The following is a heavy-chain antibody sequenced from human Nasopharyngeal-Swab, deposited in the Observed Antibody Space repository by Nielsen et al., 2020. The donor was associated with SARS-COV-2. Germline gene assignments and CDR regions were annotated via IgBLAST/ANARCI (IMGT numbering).Heavy chain of an antibody. D-gene: IGHD6-25*01. J-gene: IGHJ4*02. CDR1: GGSFSGYY. CDR3: ARTSSGRRFDY. CDR2: INHSGST. V-gene: IGHV4-34*01. Sequence: SETLSLTCAVYGGSFSGYYWSWTRQPPGKGLEWIGEINHSGSTNYNPSLKSRVTISVDTSKNQFSLKLSSVTAADTAVYYCARTSSGRRFDYWGQGTLVTVSS.